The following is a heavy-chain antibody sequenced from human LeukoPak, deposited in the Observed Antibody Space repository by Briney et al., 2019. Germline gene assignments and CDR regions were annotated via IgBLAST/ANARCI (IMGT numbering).Heavy chain of an antibody. D-gene: IGHD6-6*01. J-gene: IGHJ5*02. CDR3: ARSSSGLYSWFDP. CDR2: ISYGGSNK. V-gene: IGHV3-30*04. CDR1: GFTFGSYA. Sequence: PGGSLRLSCAASGFTFGSYAMKWLRQAPGKGLEWVAVISYGGSNKYYADSVKGRFTISRDNSKNTLYLQMNSLRAEDTAVYYCARSSSGLYSWFDPWGQGTLVTVSS.